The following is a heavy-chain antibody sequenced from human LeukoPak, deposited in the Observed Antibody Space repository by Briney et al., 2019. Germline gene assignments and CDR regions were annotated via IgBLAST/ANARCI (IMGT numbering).Heavy chain of an antibody. J-gene: IGHJ3*02. D-gene: IGHD2-2*01. V-gene: IGHV3-30*04. CDR1: GFTFSSYA. Sequence: GRSLRLSCAASGFTFSSYAMHWVRQARGKGLEWVAFIRYDGSNKYYADSVKGRFTISRDNSKNTLYLQMNSLRAEDTAVYYCAKLHRGFSILGYCSSTSCSKGAFDIWGQGTMVTVSS. CDR2: IRYDGSNK. CDR3: AKLHRGFSILGYCSSTSCSKGAFDI.